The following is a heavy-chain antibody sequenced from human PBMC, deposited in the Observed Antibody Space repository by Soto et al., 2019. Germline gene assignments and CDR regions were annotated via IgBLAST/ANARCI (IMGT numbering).Heavy chain of an antibody. CDR2: ISGSGGST. J-gene: IGHJ4*02. CDR1: GFTFSSYA. D-gene: IGHD3-10*02. Sequence: GGSLRLSCAASGFTFSSYAMSWVRQAPGKGLEWVSAISGSGGSTYYADSVKGRFTISRDNSKNTLYLQMNSLRAEDTAVYYCANCGNYGLLCYYFHYWGQGTMVTVYS. V-gene: IGHV3-23*01. CDR3: ANCGNYGLLCYYFHY.